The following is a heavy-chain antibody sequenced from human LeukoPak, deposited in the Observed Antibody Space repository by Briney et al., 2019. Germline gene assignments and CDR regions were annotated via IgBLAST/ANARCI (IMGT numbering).Heavy chain of an antibody. J-gene: IGHJ4*02. CDR3: AKDGIAASGWYADY. CDR1: GFTFSSYG. V-gene: IGHV3-30*02. D-gene: IGHD6-19*01. Sequence: GGSLRLSCAASGFTFSSYGMHWVRQAPGKGLEGVAFIRYDGSNQYYADSVKGRFTISRDNSKNTLYLQMNSLRAEDTAVYYCAKDGIAASGWYADYWGQGTLVTVSS. CDR2: IRYDGSNQ.